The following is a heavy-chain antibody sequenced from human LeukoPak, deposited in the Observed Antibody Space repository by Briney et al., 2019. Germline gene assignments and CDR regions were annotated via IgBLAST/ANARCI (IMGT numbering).Heavy chain of an antibody. CDR2: INHSGST. V-gene: IGHV4-34*01. D-gene: IGHD2-15*01. J-gene: IGHJ6*02. Sequence: PSETLSLTCAVYGGSFSGYYWSWIRQPPGKGLEWIGEINHSGSTNYNPSLKSRVTISVDTSKNQFSLKLSSVTAADTAVYYCARGREYCSGGSCYSWSRYYYGMDVWGQGTTVTVSS. CDR3: ARGREYCSGGSCYSWSRYYYGMDV. CDR1: GGSFSGYY.